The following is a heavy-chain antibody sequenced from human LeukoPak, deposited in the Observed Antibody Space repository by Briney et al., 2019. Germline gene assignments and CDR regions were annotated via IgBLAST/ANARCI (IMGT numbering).Heavy chain of an antibody. Sequence: SETLSLTCAVYGGSFSGYYWSWIRQPPGKGLEWIGSIYYSGSTYYNPSLKSRVTISVDTSKNQFSLKLSSVTAADTAVYYCARELQGTDAFDIWGQGTMVTVSS. CDR2: IYYSGST. CDR1: GGSFSGYY. CDR3: ARELQGTDAFDI. D-gene: IGHD1-1*01. V-gene: IGHV4-34*01. J-gene: IGHJ3*02.